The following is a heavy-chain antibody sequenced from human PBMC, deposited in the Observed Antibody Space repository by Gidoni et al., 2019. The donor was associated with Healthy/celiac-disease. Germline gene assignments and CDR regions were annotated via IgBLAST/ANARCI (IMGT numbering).Heavy chain of an antibody. CDR2: INPSGGST. Sequence: QVQLVQSGAEVKKPGASVKVSCKASGYTFTSYYLHWVRQAPGQGLEWMGIINPSGGSTSYAQKFQGRVTMTRDTSTSTVYMELSSLRSEDTAVYYCARDLGGSGRYNYGLNWFDPWGQGTLVTVSS. D-gene: IGHD5-18*01. V-gene: IGHV1-46*01. CDR1: GYTFTSYY. CDR3: ARDLGGSGRYNYGLNWFDP. J-gene: IGHJ5*02.